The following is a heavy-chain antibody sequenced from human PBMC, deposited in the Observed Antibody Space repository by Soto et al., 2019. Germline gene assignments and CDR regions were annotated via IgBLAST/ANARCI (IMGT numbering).Heavy chain of an antibody. CDR2: INHSGST. CDR3: ARGYGRNFAY. CDR1: GGSFSGYY. D-gene: IGHD3-10*01. Sequence: QVQLQQWGAGLLKPSETLSLTCAVYGGSFSGYYWSWIRQPPGKGLEWIGEINHSGSTNYNPYPKSRVTISVDTSQSQFSLKLGSVTAADTAIYYCARGYGRNFAYWGQGTLVTVSS. J-gene: IGHJ4*02. V-gene: IGHV4-34*01.